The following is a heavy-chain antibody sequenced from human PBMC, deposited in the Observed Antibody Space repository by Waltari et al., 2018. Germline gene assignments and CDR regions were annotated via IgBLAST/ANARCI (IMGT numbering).Heavy chain of an antibody. CDR2: IYHSGST. Sequence: QVQLQESGPGLVKPSETLSLTCAVSGYSISSGYYWGWIRKPPGKGLEWIGSIYHSGSTYYNPSLKSRVTISVDTSKNQFSLKLSSVTAADTAVYYCARYCSGGSCYSGFDYWGQGTLVTVSS. CDR1: GYSISSGYY. CDR3: ARYCSGGSCYSGFDY. J-gene: IGHJ4*02. D-gene: IGHD2-15*01. V-gene: IGHV4-38-2*01.